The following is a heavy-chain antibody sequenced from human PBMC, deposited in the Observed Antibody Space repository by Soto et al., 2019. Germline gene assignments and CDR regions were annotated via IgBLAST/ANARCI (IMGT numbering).Heavy chain of an antibody. Sequence: QVQLQESGPGLVKPSQTLSLTCTVSGGSISSGGYYWSWIPQHPGKGLEWIGYIYYSGSTYYNPSLKSRVTISVDTSKNQFSLKLSSVPAADTAVYYCARGQTGFGEEAYCYYYGMDVWGQGTTVTVSS. CDR2: IYYSGST. CDR1: GGSISSGGYY. D-gene: IGHD3-10*01. CDR3: ARGQTGFGEEAYCYYYGMDV. V-gene: IGHV4-31*03. J-gene: IGHJ6*02.